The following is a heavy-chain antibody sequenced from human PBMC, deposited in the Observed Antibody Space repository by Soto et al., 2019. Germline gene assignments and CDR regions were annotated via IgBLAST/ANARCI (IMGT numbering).Heavy chain of an antibody. Sequence: QVQLVESGGGVVQPGRSLRLSCAASGFTFSSYGMHWVRQAPGKGLEWVAVIWYDGSNKYYQDSVKGRFTLSRDNFNNTLYLKMNSLRAEDTAVYYCARGFWDGHTGIDYWGQGTLVTVSS. CDR1: GFTFSSYG. V-gene: IGHV3-33*01. J-gene: IGHJ4*02. D-gene: IGHD3-3*01. CDR3: ARGFWDGHTGIDY. CDR2: IWYDGSNK.